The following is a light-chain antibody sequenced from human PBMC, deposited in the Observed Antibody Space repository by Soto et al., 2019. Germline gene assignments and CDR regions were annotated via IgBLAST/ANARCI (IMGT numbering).Light chain of an antibody. V-gene: IGKV1-33*01. CDR3: MQSKQSPPT. CDR2: DAS. CDR1: QDINIY. J-gene: IGKJ5*01. Sequence: TQSRYSLFHSRGERVTIPSQATQDINIYLNWYQQKPGKAPNLLIYDASNLEIGVPSRFSGSGSGTHFTFTISSLQTEDIGTYYCMQSKQSPPTFGQGTRLEI.